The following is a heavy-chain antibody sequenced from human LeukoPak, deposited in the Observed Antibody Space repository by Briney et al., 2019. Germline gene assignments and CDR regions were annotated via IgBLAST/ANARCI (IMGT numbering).Heavy chain of an antibody. D-gene: IGHD2-21*02. Sequence: SVKVSCKASGGTFSSYAISWVRQAPGQGLEWMGGIIPIFGTANYAQKFQGRVTITADESTSTAYMELSSLRSEDTAVYYCAKDSGGANYCGGDCYSSWGQGTLVTVSS. CDR2: IIPIFGTA. CDR3: AKDSGGANYCGGDCYSS. CDR1: GGTFSSYA. J-gene: IGHJ5*02. V-gene: IGHV1-69*13.